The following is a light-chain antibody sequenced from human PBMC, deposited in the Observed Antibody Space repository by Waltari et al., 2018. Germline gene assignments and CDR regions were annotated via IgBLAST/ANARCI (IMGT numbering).Light chain of an antibody. CDR2: AAS. J-gene: IGKJ1*01. V-gene: IGKV1-8*01. CDR1: QGVSTY. Sequence: AIRMTQSPSSLSASIGYRVTISCRASQGVSTYLAWYQQKPGKAPSLLIHAASTLQTGVPSRFSGSGTGTDFTLTITCLQSADFAIYFCQQYHDYPWTFGQGTKVEI. CDR3: QQYHDYPWT.